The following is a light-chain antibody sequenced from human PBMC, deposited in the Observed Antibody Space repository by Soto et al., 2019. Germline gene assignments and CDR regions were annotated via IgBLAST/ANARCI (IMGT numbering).Light chain of an antibody. CDR3: AGWDDSLNGPV. CDR1: SSNIGSNT. CDR2: GND. V-gene: IGLV1-44*01. J-gene: IGLJ3*02. Sequence: QSVLTQSPSASGTPGQRVTISCSGSSSNIGSNTVNWYQQLPGTAPKLLMYGNDQRPSGIPDRFSGSKSGTSASLAISGLQSEDEADYYCAGWDDSLNGPVFGGGTQLTVL.